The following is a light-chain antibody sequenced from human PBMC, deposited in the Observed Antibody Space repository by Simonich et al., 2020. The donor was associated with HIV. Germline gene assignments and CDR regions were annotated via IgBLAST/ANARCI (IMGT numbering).Light chain of an antibody. Sequence: QSALTQPRSVSGSPGQSVTISCTGTSSDVAGYDFVSWYQQHPGKAPKLIIYDVRKRPSGVPDRFSGSKSGNTASLTISGLQAEDEADYYCCSYAGSYTNWVFGGGTKLTVL. V-gene: IGLV2-11*01. J-gene: IGLJ3*02. CDR3: CSYAGSYTNWV. CDR1: SSDVAGYDF. CDR2: DVR.